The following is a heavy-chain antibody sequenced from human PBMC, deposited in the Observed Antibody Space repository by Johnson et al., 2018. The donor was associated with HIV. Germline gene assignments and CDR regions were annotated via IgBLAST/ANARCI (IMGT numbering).Heavy chain of an antibody. CDR3: AKAYTYGAFDI. CDR1: GFTMSSNY. CDR2: IYSGGST. D-gene: IGHD5-18*01. J-gene: IGHJ3*02. Sequence: VQLVESGGGLVQPGGSLRLSCAASGFTMSSNYMSWVRQAPAQGLEWVSVIYSGGSTYYADSVKGRFTISRDNSKNTLYLQMNSLRVEDTAVYYCAKAYTYGAFDIWGQGTKVTVSS. V-gene: IGHV3-66*01.